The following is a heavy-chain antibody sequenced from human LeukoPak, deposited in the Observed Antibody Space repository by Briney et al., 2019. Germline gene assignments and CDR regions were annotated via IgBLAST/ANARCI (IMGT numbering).Heavy chain of an antibody. CDR2: ISYSGST. Sequence: SETLSLTCTVSGGSISSYYWSWIRQPPGKGLEWIGYISYSGSTNYNASLKSRVTTSVDTSKNQFSLKVSSVTAADTAVYYCARTGTAYWYFDLWGRGTLVTVSS. D-gene: IGHD1-14*01. J-gene: IGHJ2*01. V-gene: IGHV4-59*01. CDR3: ARTGTAYWYFDL. CDR1: GGSISSYY.